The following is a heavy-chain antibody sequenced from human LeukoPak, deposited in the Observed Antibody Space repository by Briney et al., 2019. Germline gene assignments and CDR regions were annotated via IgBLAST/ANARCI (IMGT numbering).Heavy chain of an antibody. CDR1: GGSISSYY. Sequence: SETLSLTCTVSGGSISSYYWSWIRQPPGKGLEWIGYIYYSGSTNYNPSLKSRVTISVDTSKNQFSLKLSSVTAADTAVYYCARAAEVTTMDLWGPGTLVTVSS. CDR3: ARAAEVTTMDL. J-gene: IGHJ4*02. D-gene: IGHD3-22*01. V-gene: IGHV4-59*01. CDR2: IYYSGST.